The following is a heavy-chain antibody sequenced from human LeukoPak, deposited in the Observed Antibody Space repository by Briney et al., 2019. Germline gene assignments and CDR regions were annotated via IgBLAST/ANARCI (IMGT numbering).Heavy chain of an antibody. J-gene: IGHJ4*02. CDR2: ISYDGSNK. Sequence: GGSLRLSCAASGFTFSSYGMHWVRQAPGKGLEWVAVISYDGSNKYYADSVKGRFTISRDNSKNTLYLQMNSLRAEDTAVYYCAKDGNTYGDYVLADYWGQGTLVTVSS. D-gene: IGHD4-17*01. CDR3: AKDGNTYGDYVLADY. V-gene: IGHV3-30*18. CDR1: GFTFSSYG.